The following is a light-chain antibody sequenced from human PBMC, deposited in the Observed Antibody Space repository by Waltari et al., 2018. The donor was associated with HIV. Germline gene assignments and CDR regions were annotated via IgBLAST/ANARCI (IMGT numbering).Light chain of an antibody. CDR1: ESVSSD. V-gene: IGKV3-11*01. Sequence: EVVLTQSPATLSLSPGERATPSCRASESVSSDLAWIQQRPGQPPRLLIYDASNRATGVPARFTGSGSGTDFTLTISSLQPEDFAFYFCQQRSNWPPRTFGGGTK. J-gene: IGKJ4*01. CDR3: QQRSNWPPRT. CDR2: DAS.